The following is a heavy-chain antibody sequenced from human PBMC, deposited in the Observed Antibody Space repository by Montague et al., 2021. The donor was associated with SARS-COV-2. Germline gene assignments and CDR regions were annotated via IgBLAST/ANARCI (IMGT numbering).Heavy chain of an antibody. J-gene: IGHJ4*02. CDR2: ISHSGSA. Sequence: SETLSLTCNVPGDSISSANYQWAWFRQPPGKGLQWVGSISHSGSAYYNPSLKSRLTISVDMSKRLFSLDVESVAVADTAFYYCARQVGDFWTGFYVDSWGQGTLVTVSS. CDR1: GDSISSANYQ. V-gene: IGHV4-39*01. D-gene: IGHD3/OR15-3a*01. CDR3: ARQVGDFWTGFYVDS.